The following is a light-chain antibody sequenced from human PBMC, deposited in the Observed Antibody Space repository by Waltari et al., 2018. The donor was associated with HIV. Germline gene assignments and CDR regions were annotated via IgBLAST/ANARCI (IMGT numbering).Light chain of an antibody. CDR2: GVS. CDR3: QQYDNWPPWT. CDR1: QSIAKN. Sequence: EIVMTQSPATLSVSPGERATLSCRASQSIAKNLAWYQQKPGQAPRLLIYGVSTSATGIPARFSGSGSWTEFTLTISSLQSEDFAVYYCQQYDNWPPWTFGQGTKVEI. J-gene: IGKJ1*01. V-gene: IGKV3-15*01.